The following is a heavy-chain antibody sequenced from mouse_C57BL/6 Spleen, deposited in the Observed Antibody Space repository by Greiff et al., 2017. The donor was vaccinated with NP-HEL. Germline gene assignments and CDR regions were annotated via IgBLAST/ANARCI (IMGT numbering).Heavy chain of an antibody. J-gene: IGHJ2*01. Sequence: QVQLKQSGPELVKPGASVKISCKASGYAFSSSWMNWVKQRPGKGLEWIGRIYPGDGETNYNGKFKGKATLTADKSSSTAYMQLSSLTSEDSAVYFCARSGGLLLYFDYWGQGTTLTVSS. CDR3: ARSGGLLLYFDY. CDR2: IYPGDGET. D-gene: IGHD2-3*01. V-gene: IGHV1-82*01. CDR1: GYAFSSSW.